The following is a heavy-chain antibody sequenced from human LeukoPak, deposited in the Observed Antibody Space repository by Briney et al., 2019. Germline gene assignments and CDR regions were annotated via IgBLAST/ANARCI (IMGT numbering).Heavy chain of an antibody. Sequence: GGSLRLSCAASGFTFSDNAMSWVRQAPGKGLEWVSGISGSGGSIYYADSVKGRFTISRDNSKNTLYLQMNSLRAEDTAAYYCAKGSSGSYLADVWGQGTTVTVSS. J-gene: IGHJ6*02. V-gene: IGHV3-23*01. CDR3: AKGSSGSYLADV. CDR2: ISGSGGSI. D-gene: IGHD1-26*01. CDR1: GFTFSDNA.